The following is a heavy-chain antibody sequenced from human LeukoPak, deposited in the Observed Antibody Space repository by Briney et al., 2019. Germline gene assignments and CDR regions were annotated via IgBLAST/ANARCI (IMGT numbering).Heavy chain of an antibody. Sequence: GASVKVSCKASGYTFTGYYMHWVRQAPGQGLEWMGWINPNSGGTNYAQKFQGRVTITRNTSISTAYMELSSLRSEDTAVYYCARSSYYYYYMDVWGKGTTVTVSS. CDR3: ARSSYYYYYMDV. CDR2: INPNSGGT. J-gene: IGHJ6*03. V-gene: IGHV1-2*02. CDR1: GYTFTGYY.